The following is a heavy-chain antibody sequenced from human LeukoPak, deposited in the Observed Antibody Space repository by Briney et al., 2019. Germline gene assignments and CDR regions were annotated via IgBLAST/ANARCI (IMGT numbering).Heavy chain of an antibody. J-gene: IGHJ5*02. CDR1: GGSFSGYY. V-gene: IGHV4-34*01. CDR3: ASLAAIPRFRYNWFDP. CDR2: INHSGST. Sequence: PSETLSLTCAVYGGSFSGYYWSWIRQPPGKGLEWIGEINHSGSTNYNPSLKSRVTISVDTSKNQFSLKLSSVTAADTAVYYCASLAAIPRFRYNWFDPWGQGTLVTVSS. D-gene: IGHD2-21*02.